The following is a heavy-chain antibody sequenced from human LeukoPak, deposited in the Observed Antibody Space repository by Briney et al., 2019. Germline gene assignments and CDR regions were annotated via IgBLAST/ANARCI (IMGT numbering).Heavy chain of an antibody. CDR1: GGSISSYY. Sequence: SETLSLTCTVSGGSISSYYWSWIRQPPGKGLEWIGYIYYSGSTNYNPSLKSRVTISVDTSKNQFSLKLSSVTAADTAVYYCARVNDYDFYFDYWGQGTLVTVSS. J-gene: IGHJ4*02. D-gene: IGHD3-3*01. CDR2: IYYSGST. CDR3: ARVNDYDFYFDY. V-gene: IGHV4-59*01.